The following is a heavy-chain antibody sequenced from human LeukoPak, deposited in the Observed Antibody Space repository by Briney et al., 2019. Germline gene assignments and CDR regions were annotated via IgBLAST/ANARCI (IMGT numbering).Heavy chain of an antibody. Sequence: GGSLRLSCAASGFTFSDYYMSWIRQAPGKGLEWVSYISNTGSTTQYADSVKGRFTISRDSAKNSLHLQMNSLRAEDTAVYYCARVRGSYSVDYWGQGTLVTVSS. J-gene: IGHJ4*02. D-gene: IGHD1-26*01. CDR1: GFTFSDYY. CDR3: ARVRGSYSVDY. CDR2: ISNTGSTT. V-gene: IGHV3-11*04.